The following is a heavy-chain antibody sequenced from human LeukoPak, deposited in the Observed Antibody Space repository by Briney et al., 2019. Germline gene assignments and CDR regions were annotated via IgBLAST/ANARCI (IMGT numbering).Heavy chain of an antibody. CDR2: IYPGDSDT. J-gene: IGHJ4*02. CDR3: ARPARSSGSRDY. Sequence: GESLKISCKGSGYSFTSYGIGWVRQMPVKGLEWMGIIYPGDSDTRYSPSFQGQVTISADKSVSTAYLQWSSLKASDTAMYYCARPARSSGSRDYWGQGTLVTVSS. CDR1: GYSFTSYG. D-gene: IGHD6-19*01. V-gene: IGHV5-51*01.